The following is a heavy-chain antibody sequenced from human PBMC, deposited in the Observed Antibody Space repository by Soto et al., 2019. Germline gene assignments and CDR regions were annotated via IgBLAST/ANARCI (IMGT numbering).Heavy chain of an antibody. J-gene: IGHJ6*02. CDR2: IDWDDDK. CDR3: AQSGYSSSWEPDYYGMDV. Sequence: SGPALVNPTQTLTLTCTFSGFSLSTSGMRVSWIRQPPGKALEWLARIDWDDDKFYSTSLKTRLTISKDTSKNQVVLTMTNMDPVDTATSYRAQSGYSSSWEPDYYGMDVWGQGTTVTVSS. V-gene: IGHV2-70*04. CDR1: GFSLSTSGMR. D-gene: IGHD6-13*01.